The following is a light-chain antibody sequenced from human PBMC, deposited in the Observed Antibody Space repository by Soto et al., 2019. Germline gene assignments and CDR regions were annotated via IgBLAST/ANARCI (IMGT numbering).Light chain of an antibody. J-gene: IGKJ3*01. Sequence: IVLTQSPGTLSLSPGERATLSCGASQSVTNNFLAWYQQKPGQAPRLLIYGASSRATGVTDRFSGSGSGTDFPLTISRLEPGDFAVYYCQQYGTPLFTFGPGTKVDIK. CDR3: QQYGTPLFT. CDR1: QSVTNNF. CDR2: GAS. V-gene: IGKV3-20*01.